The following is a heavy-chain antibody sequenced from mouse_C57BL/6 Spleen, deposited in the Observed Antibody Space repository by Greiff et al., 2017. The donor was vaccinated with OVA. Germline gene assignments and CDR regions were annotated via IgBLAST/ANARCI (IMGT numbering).Heavy chain of an antibody. CDR1: GYTFTSYW. CDR2: IDPISGGT. CDR3: ARLNYGNYDY. V-gene: IGHV1-72*01. D-gene: IGHD2-1*01. J-gene: IGHJ2*01. Sequence: QVQLQQPGAELVKPGASVKLSCKASGYTFTSYWMQWVKQRPGRGLEWIGRIDPISGGTKYNEKFKGKSTLTVDKPSSTAYMQLSSLTSEASAVYYCARLNYGNYDYWGQGTTLTVSS.